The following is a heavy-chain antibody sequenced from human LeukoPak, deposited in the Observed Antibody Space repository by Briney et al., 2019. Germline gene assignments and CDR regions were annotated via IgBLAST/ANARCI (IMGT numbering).Heavy chain of an antibody. CDR2: INHSGST. D-gene: IGHD5-18*01. J-gene: IGHJ6*02. CDR3: ASIIQATYYYGMDV. CDR1: GGSFSGYY. Sequence: TLSLTCAVYGGSFSGYYWSWIRQPPGKGLEWVGEINHSGSTNYNPSLKSRVTISVDTSKNQFSLKLSSVTAADTAVYYCASIIQATYYYGMDVWGQGTTVTVSS. V-gene: IGHV4-34*01.